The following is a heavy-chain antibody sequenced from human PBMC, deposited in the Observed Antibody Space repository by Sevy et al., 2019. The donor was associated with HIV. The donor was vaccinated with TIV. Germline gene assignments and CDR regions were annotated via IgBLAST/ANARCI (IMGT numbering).Heavy chain of an antibody. V-gene: IGHV3-30*18. D-gene: IGHD2-2*01. J-gene: IGHJ6*02. CDR3: AKRGGHDTSGYVSYYYYGMDV. CDR2: VSFDGDST. Sequence: GGSLRLSCAASGFSFRNYDMHWVRQAPGKGLEWLALVSFDGDSTYSADSVKGRFTSSRDKSKNTLYLQMNSLRVEDTAIYYCAKRGGHDTSGYVSYYYYGMDVWGQGTTVTVSS. CDR1: GFSFRNYD.